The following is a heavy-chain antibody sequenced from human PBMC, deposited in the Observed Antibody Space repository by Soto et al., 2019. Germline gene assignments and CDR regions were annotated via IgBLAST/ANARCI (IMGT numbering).Heavy chain of an antibody. V-gene: IGHV1-2*02. D-gene: IGHD3-10*01. CDR3: ASNMAYYYGPGSGNGHGV. CDR1: GYTFTAYY. J-gene: IGHJ6*02. CDR2: INPKFGDT. Sequence: QVQLVQSGAEVKEPGDSVRVSCEASGYTFTAYYIHWVRQAPGQGLEWMGWINPKFGDTTYAQDFQGRITLTRDMSISTVYMDLSRLNSDDTARYYCASNMAYYYGPGSGNGHGVWGQGTTVNVFS.